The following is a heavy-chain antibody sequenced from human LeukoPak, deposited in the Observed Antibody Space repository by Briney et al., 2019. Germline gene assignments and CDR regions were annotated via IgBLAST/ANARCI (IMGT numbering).Heavy chain of an antibody. V-gene: IGHV4-59*01. J-gene: IGHJ3*02. CDR2: ICDSGYS. Sequence: KPSETLSLVCSDSGGFISHFCWNWIRQPPGKGLEWIGYICDSGYSNHNPSLTSRVTTSLDRSKNQFSLKVRCVTAADTATYFCARWDETLRTFDIWGQGTMVTVSS. CDR3: ARWDETLRTFDI. D-gene: IGHD1-26*01. CDR1: GGFISHFC.